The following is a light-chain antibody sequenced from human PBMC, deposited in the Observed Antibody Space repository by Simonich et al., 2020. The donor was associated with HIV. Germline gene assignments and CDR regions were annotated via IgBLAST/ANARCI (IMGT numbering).Light chain of an antibody. CDR3: QQRSNYT. J-gene: IGKJ2*01. Sequence: EIVLTQFPATLSLSPGERATLSCRASQSVNSNLAWYQQKPGQAPRLLIYDASNRATGIPARFSGSGSGTDFTLTISSLEPEDFAVYYCQQRSNYTFGQGTKLEIK. CDR2: DAS. V-gene: IGKV3-11*01. CDR1: QSVNSN.